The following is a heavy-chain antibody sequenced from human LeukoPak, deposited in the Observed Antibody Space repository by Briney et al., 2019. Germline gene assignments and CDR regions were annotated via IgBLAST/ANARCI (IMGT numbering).Heavy chain of an antibody. CDR3: AGGSLVTTKYYYYYMDV. D-gene: IGHD4-17*01. V-gene: IGHV1-2*02. Sequence: ASVKVSCKASGYTFTGYYMHSVRQTPGQGLECMGWINPNSGGTNNAQKFQGRVTMTRDTSISTAYMELSRLRSDDTAVYYCAGGSLVTTKYYYYYMDVWGKGTTVTVSS. J-gene: IGHJ6*03. CDR1: GYTFTGYY. CDR2: INPNSGGT.